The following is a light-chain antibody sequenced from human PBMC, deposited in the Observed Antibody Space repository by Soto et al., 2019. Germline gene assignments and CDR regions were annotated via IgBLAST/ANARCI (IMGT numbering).Light chain of an antibody. Sequence: QPVLTQSSSASASLGSSVKLTCTLSSGHSSYIIAWHQQQPGKAPRYLMKLEGSGSYNKGSGVPDRFSGSSSGADRYLTISILQFEDEADYYRETWDSNTRVFGGGTKVTFL. J-gene: IGLJ3*02. CDR2: LEGSGSY. CDR1: SGHSSYI. V-gene: IGLV4-60*02. CDR3: ETWDSNTRV.